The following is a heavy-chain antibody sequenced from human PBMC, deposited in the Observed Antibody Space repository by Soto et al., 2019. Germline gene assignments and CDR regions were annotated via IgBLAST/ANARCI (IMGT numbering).Heavy chain of an antibody. CDR2: IHHSGAA. CDR3: ARAIGGNNWNPNWFDS. D-gene: IGHD1-20*01. CDR1: GDSITRRDYY. J-gene: IGHJ5*01. Sequence: SETLSVTCTVSGDSITRRDYYWTWIRQYPGKGLEWIGYIHHSGAAHYNPSLKSRLTISVDTSRNQFSLKLTSVTAADTAVYYCARAIGGNNWNPNWFDSWGQGTKVTVS. V-gene: IGHV4-31*03.